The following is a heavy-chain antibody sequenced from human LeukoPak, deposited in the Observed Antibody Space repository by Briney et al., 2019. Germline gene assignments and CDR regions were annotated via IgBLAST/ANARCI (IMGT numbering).Heavy chain of an antibody. V-gene: IGHV3-30-3*01. D-gene: IGHD6-6*01. CDR2: ISYDGSNK. Sequence: PGGSLRLSCAASGFTFSSYAMHWVRQAPGKGLEWVAVISYDGSNKYYADSVKGRFTISRDNSKNTLYLQMNSLRAEDTAVYYCASGGAGYSSSSEPFDYWGQGTLVTVSS. CDR3: ASGGAGYSSSSEPFDY. J-gene: IGHJ4*02. CDR1: GFTFSSYA.